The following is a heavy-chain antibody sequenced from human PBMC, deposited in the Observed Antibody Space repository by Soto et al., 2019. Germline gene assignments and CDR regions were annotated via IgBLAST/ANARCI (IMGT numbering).Heavy chain of an antibody. V-gene: IGHV3-21*01. J-gene: IGHJ5*02. CDR3: ARGIAAHPVLGKYNWFGP. D-gene: IGHD6-25*01. Sequence: GGSLRLSCAASGFTFSSYSMNWVRQAPGKGLEWVSSISSSSSYIYYADSVKGRFTISRDNAKNSLYLQMNSLRAEDTAVYYCARGIAAHPVLGKYNWFGPWGQGTLVTVSS. CDR2: ISSSSSYI. CDR1: GFTFSSYS.